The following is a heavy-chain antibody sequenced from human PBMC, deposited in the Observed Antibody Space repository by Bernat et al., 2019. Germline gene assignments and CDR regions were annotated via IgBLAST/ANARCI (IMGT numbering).Heavy chain of an antibody. J-gene: IGHJ6*03. Sequence: QVQLVQSGAEVKKPGSSVKVSCKASGGTFSSYAISWVRQAPGQGLEWMGGIIPIFGTANYAQKFQGRVTITADESTSTAYMELSSLRSEDTAVYYCARARDYGDYGPGYYYYYMDVWGKGTTVTVSS. D-gene: IGHD4-17*01. CDR3: ARARDYGDYGPGYYYYYMDV. V-gene: IGHV1-69*01. CDR1: GGTFSSYA. CDR2: IIPIFGTA.